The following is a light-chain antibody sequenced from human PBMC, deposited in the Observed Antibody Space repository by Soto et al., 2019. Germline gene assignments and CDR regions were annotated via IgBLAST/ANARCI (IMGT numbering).Light chain of an antibody. J-gene: IGLJ1*01. Sequence: QSVLAQPASVSGSPGQSITISCTGSRGDVGGYGLVSWYQQYPGKGPTLIIYEVTNRPSGVSARFSGFKSGDTASLIISGLQAEDEADYYCSSYRRDNTQRFGTGTKGTVL. V-gene: IGLV2-14*01. CDR3: SSYRRDNTQR. CDR1: RGDVGGYGL. CDR2: EVT.